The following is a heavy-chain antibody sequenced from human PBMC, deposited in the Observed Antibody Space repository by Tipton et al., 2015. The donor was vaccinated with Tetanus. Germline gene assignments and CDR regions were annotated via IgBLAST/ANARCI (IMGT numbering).Heavy chain of an antibody. CDR2: IYYSGST. D-gene: IGHD2-21*02. V-gene: IGHV4-30-4*01. J-gene: IGHJ4*02. CDR1: GGSISSGDYY. Sequence: LRLSCTVSGGSISSGDYYWSWIRQPPGKGLEWIGYIYYSGSTYYNPSLKSRVTISVDTSKNQFSLKLSSVTAAGTAVYYCAREPFGGDEIWGQGTLVTVSS. CDR3: AREPFGGDEI.